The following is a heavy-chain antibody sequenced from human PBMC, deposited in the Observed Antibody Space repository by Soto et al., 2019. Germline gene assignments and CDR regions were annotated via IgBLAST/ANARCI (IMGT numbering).Heavy chain of an antibody. Sequence: ESGGGLVQPGGSLRLSCAASGFTFNNYAMTWVRQPPGKGLEWVSTISGSGGSTHYADSVKGRFTISRDNSKNTLYLQMNILRADDTAVYYCAKLMTHLRGYYSYGMDVWGQGTTVTVSS. J-gene: IGHJ6*02. V-gene: IGHV3-23*01. CDR1: GFTFNNYA. D-gene: IGHD2-21*02. CDR2: ISGSGGST. CDR3: AKLMTHLRGYYSYGMDV.